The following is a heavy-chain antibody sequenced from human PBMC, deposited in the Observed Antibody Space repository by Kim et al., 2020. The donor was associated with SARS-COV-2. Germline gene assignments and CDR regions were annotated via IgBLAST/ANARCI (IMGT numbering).Heavy chain of an antibody. D-gene: IGHD1-26*01. V-gene: IGHV3-7*03. CDR3: ARPLNVWERGPSDY. CDR2: IKQDGSEK. J-gene: IGHJ4*02. Sequence: GGSLRLSCAATGFTFSSYWMSWVRQAPGKGLEWVANIKQDGSEKYYVDSVKGRFTISRDNAKNSLYLQMNSLRAEDTAVYYCARPLNVWERGPSDYWGQGTLVTVSS. CDR1: GFTFSSYW.